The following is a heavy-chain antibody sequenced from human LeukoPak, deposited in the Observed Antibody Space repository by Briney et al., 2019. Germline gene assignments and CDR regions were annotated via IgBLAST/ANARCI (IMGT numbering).Heavy chain of an antibody. CDR3: ATYYDFWSGYYPDNNWFDP. V-gene: IGHV4-31*03. CDR2: IYYSGST. Sequence: TLSLTCTVSGGSISSGGYYWSWVRQHPGKGLEWIGYIYYSGSTYYNPSLKSRVTISVDTSKNQFSLKLSSVTAADTAVYYCATYYDFWSGYYPDNNWFDPWGQGTLVTVSS. J-gene: IGHJ5*02. D-gene: IGHD3-3*01. CDR1: GGSISSGGYY.